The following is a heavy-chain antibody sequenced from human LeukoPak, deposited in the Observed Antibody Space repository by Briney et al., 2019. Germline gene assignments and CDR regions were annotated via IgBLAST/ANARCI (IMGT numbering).Heavy chain of an antibody. CDR2: IFISETT. CDR3: ARDGPPRYYSGWYAY. CDR1: GASISSYY. V-gene: IGHV4-4*07. J-gene: IGHJ4*02. D-gene: IGHD6-19*01. Sequence: PSETLSLTCTVSGASISSYYWSWIRQPAGKGLDWIGHIFISETTKYNPSLKSRVTMSLDTSKNQFSLKLHSVTAADTAVYYCARDGPPRYYSGWYAYWGQGILVTVSS.